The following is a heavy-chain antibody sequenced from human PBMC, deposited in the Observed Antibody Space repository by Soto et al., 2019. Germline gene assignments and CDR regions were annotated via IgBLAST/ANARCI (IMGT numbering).Heavy chain of an antibody. CDR1: GFTFSNAR. D-gene: IGHD2-2*01. J-gene: IGHJ3*01. Sequence: PGGSLRLSCAASGFTFSNARMSWVRQAPGKGLEWVGRIKSKTDGGTTDYAAPVKGRFTISRDDSKNTLYLQMNSLKTEDTAVYYCAKAREIVVVPAGPWGQGTMVTVSS. V-gene: IGHV3-15*01. CDR2: IKSKTDGGTT. CDR3: AKAREIVVVPAGP.